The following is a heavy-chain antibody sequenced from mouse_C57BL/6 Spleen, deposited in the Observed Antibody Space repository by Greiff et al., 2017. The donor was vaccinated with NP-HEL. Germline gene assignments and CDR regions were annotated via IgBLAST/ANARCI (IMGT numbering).Heavy chain of an antibody. CDR1: GYTFTSYW. CDR2: IDPSDSYT. V-gene: IGHV1-69*01. D-gene: IGHD2-3*01. Sequence: VQLQQSGAELVMPGTSVKLSCKASGYTFTSYWMHWVKHRPGQGLEWIGEIDPSDSYTNYNQKFKGQSTLTVDKSSSTAYMQLSSLTSEDSAVYYCARRGGYYDYAMDYWGQGTSVTVSS. J-gene: IGHJ4*01. CDR3: ARRGGYYDYAMDY.